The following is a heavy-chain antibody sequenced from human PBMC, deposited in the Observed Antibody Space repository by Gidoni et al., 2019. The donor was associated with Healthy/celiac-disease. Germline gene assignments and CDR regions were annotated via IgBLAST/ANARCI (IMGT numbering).Heavy chain of an antibody. CDR1: GFTFDDYA. J-gene: IGHJ4*02. Sequence: EVQLVESGGGLLQPGRSLRLSCAASGFTFDDYAMHWVRQAPGKGLEWVSGISWNSGSIGYADSVKGRFTISRDNAKNSLYLQMNSLRAEDTALYYCAKGLDYWGQGTLVTVSS. CDR2: ISWNSGSI. CDR3: AKGLDY. V-gene: IGHV3-9*01.